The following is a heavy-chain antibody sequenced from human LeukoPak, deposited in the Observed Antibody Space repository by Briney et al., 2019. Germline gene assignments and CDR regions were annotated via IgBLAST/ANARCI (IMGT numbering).Heavy chain of an antibody. CDR1: GFAFGSYG. V-gene: IGHV3-23*01. D-gene: IGHD2-2*01. Sequence: GGSLRLSCAASGFAFGSYGMHWVRQAPGKGLEWVSGISGSGGSTYYADSVKGRFTISRDNSKNTLYLQMNSLRAEDTAVYYCAKDIVVVAAAGRVFDFWGQGTMVTVSP. CDR3: AKDIVVVAAAGRVFDF. J-gene: IGHJ3*01. CDR2: ISGSGGST.